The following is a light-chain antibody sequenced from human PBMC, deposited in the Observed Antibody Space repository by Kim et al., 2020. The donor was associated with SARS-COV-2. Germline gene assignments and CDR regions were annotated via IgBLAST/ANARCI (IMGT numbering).Light chain of an antibody. CDR1: SSDVGGYNY. CDR2: VVS. Sequence: QSALTQPASVSGSHGQSITFSCTGTSSDVGGYNYVSWYQQHPGKAPKLMIYVVSKRPSGVSSRFSGSKSGNTASLTISGLQAADEADYYCSSYTSNSTWVFGGGTQLTVL. J-gene: IGLJ3*02. CDR3: SSYTSNSTWV. V-gene: IGLV2-14*01.